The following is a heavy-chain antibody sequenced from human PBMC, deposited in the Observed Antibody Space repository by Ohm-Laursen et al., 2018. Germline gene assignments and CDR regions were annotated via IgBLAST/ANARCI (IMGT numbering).Heavy chain of an antibody. J-gene: IGHJ4*02. V-gene: IGHV3-23*01. CDR2: ISSSGGST. CDR1: GFTFSSHA. Sequence: SLRLSCAASGFTFSSHAMSWVRQAPGKGLEWVSTISSSGGSTYYADSVKGRFTMSRDNSKNTLHLQMNSLRVDDTALYYCAKLFVDYSSSSADYWGQGTLVTVSS. D-gene: IGHD6-6*01. CDR3: AKLFVDYSSSSADY.